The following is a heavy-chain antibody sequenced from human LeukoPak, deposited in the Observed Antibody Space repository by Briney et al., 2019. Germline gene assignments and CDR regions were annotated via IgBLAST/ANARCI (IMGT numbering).Heavy chain of an antibody. D-gene: IGHD5-24*01. CDR3: ARDLKRWLQSDAFDI. J-gene: IGHJ3*02. Sequence: GASVKVSCKASGYTFTSYYMHWVRQAPGQGLEWMGVINPSGGSTSYAQKFQGRVTMTRDTSTSTDYMELSSLRSEDTAVYYCARDLKRWLQSDAFDIWGQGTMVTVSS. V-gene: IGHV1-46*03. CDR1: GYTFTSYY. CDR2: INPSGGST.